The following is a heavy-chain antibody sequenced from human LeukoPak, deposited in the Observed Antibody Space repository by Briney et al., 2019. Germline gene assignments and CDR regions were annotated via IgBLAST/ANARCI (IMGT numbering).Heavy chain of an antibody. CDR1: GFTFSRNS. V-gene: IGHV3-48*02. D-gene: IGHD4/OR15-4a*01. CDR2: ISSVSSNM. Sequence: GGSLRLSCAASGFTFSRNSMSWVRQAPGKGLEGVSYISSVSSNMYYADSVKGRFTISRDNAKNSLYLHMDSLRDEDTAVYYGARDLLTSFDYWGQGILVTVSS. J-gene: IGHJ4*02. CDR3: ARDLLTSFDY.